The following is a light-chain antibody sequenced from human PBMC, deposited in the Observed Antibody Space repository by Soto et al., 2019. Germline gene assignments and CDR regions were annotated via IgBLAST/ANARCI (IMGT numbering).Light chain of an antibody. Sequence: DIVLTQSPGTLSSSPGERATLSCRASQSVSSNYLAWYQQKPGQAPRLLIHGASTRATGVPDRFSGSGSGTDFTLTISRREPEDFAVYHCQQYGSLSWTFGQVTKVEIK. V-gene: IGKV3-20*01. CDR1: QSVSSNY. CDR3: QQYGSLSWT. CDR2: GAS. J-gene: IGKJ1*01.